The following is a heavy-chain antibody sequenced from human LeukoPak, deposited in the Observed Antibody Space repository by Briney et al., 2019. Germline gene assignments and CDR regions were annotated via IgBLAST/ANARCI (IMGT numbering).Heavy chain of an antibody. J-gene: IGHJ6*04. CDR2: ITSSGTYI. D-gene: IGHD3-10*02. CDR1: GFTFSNYN. Sequence: GGSLRLSCAASGFTFSNYNMNWVRQAPGKAMEWVSSITSSGTYIFYADSVKGRFTISRDNAKNSLYLQMNSLRAEDTAVYYCAELGITMIGGVWGKGTTVTISS. V-gene: IGHV3-21*01. CDR3: AELGITMIGGV.